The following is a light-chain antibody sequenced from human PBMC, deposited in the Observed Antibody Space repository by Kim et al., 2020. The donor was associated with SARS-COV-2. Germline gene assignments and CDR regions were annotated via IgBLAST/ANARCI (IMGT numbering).Light chain of an antibody. V-gene: IGKV1-39*01. CDR3: QQSYISPVT. Sequence: DIQMTQSPSSLSASVGDRVTITCRASQTISNYLNWYQEIPGKAPELLIYAASSLQSGVPSRFSGSGSGTDFTLTISSLQAEDFATYHCQQSYISPVTFGQGTKVDIK. CDR2: AAS. J-gene: IGKJ1*01. CDR1: QTISNY.